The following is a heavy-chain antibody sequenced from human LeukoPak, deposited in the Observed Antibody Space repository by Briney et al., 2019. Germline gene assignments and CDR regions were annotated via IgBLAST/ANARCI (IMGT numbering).Heavy chain of an antibody. V-gene: IGHV3-30-3*01. CDR3: AREKPAGARFDY. Sequence: PGGSLRLSCAASGFTFSSNAMHWVRQAPGKGLEWVAVISYDGSNKYYADSVKGRFTISRDNSNNTLYLQMNSLRAEDTAVYYCAREKPAGARFDYWGQGTLVTVSS. CDR2: ISYDGSNK. J-gene: IGHJ4*02. D-gene: IGHD6-6*01. CDR1: GFTFSSNA.